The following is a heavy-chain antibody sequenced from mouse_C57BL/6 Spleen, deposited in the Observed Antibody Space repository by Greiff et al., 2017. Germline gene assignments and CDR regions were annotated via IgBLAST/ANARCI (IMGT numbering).Heavy chain of an antibody. CDR1: GYSITSGYD. CDR3: AREGYYYGSSSFAY. Sequence: EVKLMESGPGMVKPSQSLSLTCTVTGYSITSGYDWHWIRHFPGNKLEWMGYISYSGSTNYNPSLKSRISFTHDTSKNHFFLKLNSVTTEDTATYYCAREGYYYGSSSFAYWGQGTLVTVSA. CDR2: ISYSGST. J-gene: IGHJ3*01. V-gene: IGHV3-1*01. D-gene: IGHD1-1*01.